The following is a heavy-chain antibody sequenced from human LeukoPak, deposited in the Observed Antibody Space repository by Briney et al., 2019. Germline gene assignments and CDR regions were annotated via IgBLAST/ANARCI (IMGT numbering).Heavy chain of an antibody. CDR1: GFTVSSNY. J-gene: IGHJ4*02. CDR3: ARARTETEYYFDY. Sequence: GGSLRLSCAASGFTVSSNYMSWVRQAPGKGLEWVSVIYSGGSTYYADSVKGRFTISRDNAKNSLYLQMNSLRAEDTAVYYCARARTETEYYFDYWGQGTLVTVSS. D-gene: IGHD1-14*01. CDR2: IYSGGST. V-gene: IGHV3-53*01.